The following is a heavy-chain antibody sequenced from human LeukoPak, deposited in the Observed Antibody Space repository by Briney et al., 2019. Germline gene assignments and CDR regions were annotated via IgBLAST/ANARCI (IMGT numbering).Heavy chain of an antibody. V-gene: IGHV1-58*02. J-gene: IGHJ4*02. CDR2: IVVGSGNT. CDR1: GFTFTSSA. D-gene: IGHD5-12*01. CDR3: AADYPWEGGYVN. Sequence: SVKVSCKASGFTFTSSAMQWMRQARGQRLEWIGWIVVGSGNTNYAQKFQERVTITRDMSTSTAYMELSSLRSEDTAVYYCAADYPWEGGYVNWGQGTLVTVSS.